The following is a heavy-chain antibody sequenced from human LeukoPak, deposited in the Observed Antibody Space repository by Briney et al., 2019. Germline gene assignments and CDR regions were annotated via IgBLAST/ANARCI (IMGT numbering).Heavy chain of an antibody. CDR3: ARVGIRCSGGSCHSQYFQH. D-gene: IGHD2-15*01. CDR2: IYYSGST. J-gene: IGHJ1*01. Sequence: SETLSLTFTVSGGSISSYYWSWIRQPPGKGLEWIGYIYYSGSTNYNPSLKSRVTISVDTSKNQFSLKLSSVTAADTAVYYCARVGIRCSGGSCHSQYFQHWGQGTLVTVSS. V-gene: IGHV4-59*01. CDR1: GGSISSYY.